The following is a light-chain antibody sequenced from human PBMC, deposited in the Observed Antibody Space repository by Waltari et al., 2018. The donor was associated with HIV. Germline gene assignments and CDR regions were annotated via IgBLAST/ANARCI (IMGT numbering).Light chain of an antibody. CDR1: SSDVGNYNL. J-gene: IGLJ3*02. CDR2: EVT. Sequence: QSVLTQPASVSGSPGQSITISCTGTSSDVGNYNLVSWYQQHPGKAPKLIIYEVTKRPSGVSNRCSGSKPGNTASLTISGLQAEDEADYYCCSYVGSNVWVFGGGTKLTVL. V-gene: IGLV2-23*02. CDR3: CSYVGSNVWV.